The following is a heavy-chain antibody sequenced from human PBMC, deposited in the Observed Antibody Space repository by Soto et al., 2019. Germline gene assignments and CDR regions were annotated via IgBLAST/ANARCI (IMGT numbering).Heavy chain of an antibody. CDR3: ARDPNSSGWYGGENWFDP. CDR1: GYIFTSFS. Sequence: QVQLVQSGAEVKRPGASVNVSCKAAGYIFTSFSISWVRQAPGHGLEWMGWISTYNGHTDYAQKVQGRVTMTTDTSTSTAYMELRDLRSDDTAVYYCARDPNSSGWYGGENWFDPWGQGTLVTVSS. J-gene: IGHJ5*02. V-gene: IGHV1-18*01. D-gene: IGHD6-19*01. CDR2: ISTYNGHT.